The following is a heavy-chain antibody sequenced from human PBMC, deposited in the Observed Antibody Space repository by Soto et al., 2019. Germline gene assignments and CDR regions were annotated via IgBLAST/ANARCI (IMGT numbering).Heavy chain of an antibody. Sequence: GASVKVSCKASGYTFTGYYMHWVRQAPGQGLEWMGIINPSGGSTSYAQKFQGRVTMTRDTSTSTVYMELSSLRSEDTAVYYCAREVQDYYGSGSYYNPFDPWGQGTLVTVSS. CDR3: AREVQDYYGSGSYYNPFDP. D-gene: IGHD3-10*01. CDR1: GYTFTGYY. CDR2: INPSGGST. J-gene: IGHJ5*02. V-gene: IGHV1-46*01.